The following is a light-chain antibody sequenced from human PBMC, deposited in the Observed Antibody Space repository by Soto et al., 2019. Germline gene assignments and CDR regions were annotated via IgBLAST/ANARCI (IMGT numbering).Light chain of an antibody. J-gene: IGLJ3*02. V-gene: IGLV1-44*01. Sequence: QSVLTQPPSASGTPGQRVSISCSGSSSSIGSNTVSWYQQLPGTAPKLLIYSNNQRPSGVPDRFSGSKSGTSASLAISGLQSEDEADYYCAAWDDSLNGWVFGGGTKLPS. CDR3: AAWDDSLNGWV. CDR1: SSSIGSNT. CDR2: SNN.